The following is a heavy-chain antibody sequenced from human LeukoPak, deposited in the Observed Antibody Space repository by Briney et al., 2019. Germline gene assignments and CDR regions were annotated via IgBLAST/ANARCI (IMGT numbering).Heavy chain of an antibody. CDR3: ARVGWRSGYPPXDY. V-gene: IGHV3-21*01. J-gene: IGHJ4*02. CDR2: ISSSSSYI. Sequence: GGSLRLSCAASGFTFSSYSMNWVRQAPGKGLEWVSSISSSSSYIYYADSVKGRFTISRDNAKNSLYLQMNSLRAEDTAVYYCARVGWRSGYPPXDYXGQGTLVTVSS. D-gene: IGHD3-9*01. CDR1: GFTFSSYS.